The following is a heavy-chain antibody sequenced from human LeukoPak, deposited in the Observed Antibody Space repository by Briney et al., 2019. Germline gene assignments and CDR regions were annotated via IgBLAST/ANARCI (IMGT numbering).Heavy chain of an antibody. Sequence: PGGSLRLSCAASGFTFSSYSMNWVRQAPGKGLEWVSSISSSSSYIYYADSVKGRFTISRDNAKNSLYLQMNSLRAEDTAVYYCARDPAGDYYDSSGYYYWGQGTLVTVSS. V-gene: IGHV3-21*01. D-gene: IGHD3-22*01. CDR3: ARDPAGDYYDSSGYYY. CDR2: ISSSSSYI. J-gene: IGHJ4*02. CDR1: GFTFSSYS.